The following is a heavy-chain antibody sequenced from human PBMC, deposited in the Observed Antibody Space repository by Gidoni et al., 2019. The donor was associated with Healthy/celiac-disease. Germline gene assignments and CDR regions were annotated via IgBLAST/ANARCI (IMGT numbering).Heavy chain of an antibody. Sequence: QVQLQESGPGLVNPSGRLSRTCAVSGGSISTSNWWSWVRQPPGKGLEWIGEIYHSGSTNYNPSLKSRVTISVDKSKNQFSLKLSSVTAADTAVYYCARADGHTAAAATYYWYFDLWGRGTLVTVSS. V-gene: IGHV4-4*02. D-gene: IGHD6-13*01. J-gene: IGHJ2*01. CDR1: GGSISTSNW. CDR3: ARADGHTAAAATYYWYFDL. CDR2: IYHSGST.